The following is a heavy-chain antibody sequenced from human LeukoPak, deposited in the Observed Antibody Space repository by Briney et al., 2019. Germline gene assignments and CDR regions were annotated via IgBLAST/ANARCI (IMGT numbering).Heavy chain of an antibody. V-gene: IGHV4-61*01. D-gene: IGHD1-14*01. CDR3: AGLAPHRPLDY. Sequence: PSETLSLTCSVSGGSVSSDSYFWNWVRQPPGKELEWIEYIYSSGSTNYTRSLKSRVTISLDTSKNQFSLKLSSVTAADTAVYYCAGLAPHRPLDYWGQGTPVTVSS. J-gene: IGHJ4*02. CDR1: GGSVSSDSYF. CDR2: IYSSGST.